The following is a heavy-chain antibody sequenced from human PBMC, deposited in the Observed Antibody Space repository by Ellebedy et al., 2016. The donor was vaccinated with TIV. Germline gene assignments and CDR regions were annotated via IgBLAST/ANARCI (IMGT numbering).Heavy chain of an antibody. CDR3: AGGLTGSYNDY. J-gene: IGHJ4*02. V-gene: IGHV3-48*04. CDR1: GFIFSTYA. Sequence: PGGSLRLSCTGSGFIFSTYAMNWVRQAPGKGLEWVSYISVYSSTIYYADSVKGRFTISRENAKNSLYLQMNSLTAEDTAVYYCAGGLTGSYNDYWGRGTLVTVSS. D-gene: IGHD1-26*01. CDR2: ISVYSSTI.